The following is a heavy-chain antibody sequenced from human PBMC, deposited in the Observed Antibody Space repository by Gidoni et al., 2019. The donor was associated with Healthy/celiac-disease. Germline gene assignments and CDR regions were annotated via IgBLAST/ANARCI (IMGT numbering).Heavy chain of an antibody. CDR2: IYYSGST. V-gene: IGHV4-30-4*01. CDR1: GGSISSGDYY. Sequence: QVQLQESGPGLVKPSQTLSLTCTVSGGSISSGDYYWSWIRQPPGKGLEWIGYIYYSGSTYYNPSLKSRVTISVDTSKNQFSLKLSSVTAADTAVYYCAREARSSGWFEEAFDIWGQGTMVTVSS. J-gene: IGHJ3*02. D-gene: IGHD6-19*01. CDR3: AREARSSGWFEEAFDI.